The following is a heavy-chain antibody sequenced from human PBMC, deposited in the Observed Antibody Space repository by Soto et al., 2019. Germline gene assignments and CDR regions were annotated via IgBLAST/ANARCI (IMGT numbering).Heavy chain of an antibody. D-gene: IGHD3-16*01. CDR3: VRLGEGQAFHN. V-gene: IGHV3-13*01. CDR2: IGTAGDT. CDR1: GLTFSNYD. J-gene: IGHJ3*02. Sequence: EVQLVESGGGLVQPGGSLRLSCAPSGLTFSNYDIHWVRQAPGKGLEWVSAIGTAGDTYYSGSVKGRFTISRENAKNSVYLQMNSLRAGDTAVYYCVRLGEGQAFHNWGQGTMVTVSS.